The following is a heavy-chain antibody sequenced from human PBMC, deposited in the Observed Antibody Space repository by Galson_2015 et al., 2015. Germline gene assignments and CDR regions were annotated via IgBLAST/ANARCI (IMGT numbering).Heavy chain of an antibody. CDR3: ARLSRSSSVAGVYFDS. J-gene: IGHJ4*02. D-gene: IGHD6-19*01. Sequence: ETLSLTCTVSGASISSSSYYWGWVRQPPGKGLEWIGTIYYSGSAYYNPSLKSRVTMSLDTSRNHFSLNLRSVTAADTAVYFCARLSRSSSVAGVYFDSWGQGTLVTVSS. V-gene: IGHV4-39*02. CDR1: GASISSSSYY. CDR2: IYYSGSA.